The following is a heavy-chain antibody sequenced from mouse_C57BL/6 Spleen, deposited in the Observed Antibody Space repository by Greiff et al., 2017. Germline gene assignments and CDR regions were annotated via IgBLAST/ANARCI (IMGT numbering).Heavy chain of an antibody. Sequence: QVQLQQSGAELVRPGASVTLSCKASGYTFTDYEMHWVKQTPVHGLEWIGAIDPETGGTAYKQKFKGKAILTADKSSSTAYMELRSLTSEDSAVYYCTVYDDAMDYWGQGTSVTVSS. V-gene: IGHV1-15*01. CDR1: GYTFTDYE. D-gene: IGHD2-12*01. CDR2: IDPETGGT. J-gene: IGHJ4*01. CDR3: TVYDDAMDY.